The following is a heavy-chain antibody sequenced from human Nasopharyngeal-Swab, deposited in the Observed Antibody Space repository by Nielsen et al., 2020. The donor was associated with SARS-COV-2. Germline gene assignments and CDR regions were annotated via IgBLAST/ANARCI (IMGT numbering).Heavy chain of an antibody. CDR1: AASFSGYY. CDR3: ARVNNGGGIVPASYSFFMDV. Sequence: SETLSLTCGLNAASFSGYYWGWIRHPTGQGLEWIGDITRSGNTNYNPALKSRVTISMATSKDEFSLKLTSVTAADTTIYFCARVNNGGGIVPASYSFFMDVWGKGTSVAVSS. J-gene: IGHJ6*03. V-gene: IGHV4-34*01. CDR2: ITRSGNT. D-gene: IGHD2-2*01.